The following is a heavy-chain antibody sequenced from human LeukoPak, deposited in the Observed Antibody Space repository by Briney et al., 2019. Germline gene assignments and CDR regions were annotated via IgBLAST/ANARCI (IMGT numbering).Heavy chain of an antibody. D-gene: IGHD1-26*01. Sequence: SETLSLTCTVSGGSISSYYWSWIRQPPGKGLEWIGYIYYSGSTNYNPSLKSRVTISVDTSKNQFSLKLSSVTAADTAVYYCARELPAGSFDCWGQGTLVTVSS. CDR3: ARELPAGSFDC. J-gene: IGHJ4*02. V-gene: IGHV4-59*01. CDR1: GGSISSYY. CDR2: IYYSGST.